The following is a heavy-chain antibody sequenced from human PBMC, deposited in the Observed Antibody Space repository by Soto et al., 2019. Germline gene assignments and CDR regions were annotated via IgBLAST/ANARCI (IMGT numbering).Heavy chain of an antibody. CDR2: IYYSGST. Sequence: PSETLSLTCTVSGGSISSSSYYWGWIRQPPGKGLEWIGSIYYSGSTYYNPSLKSRVTISVDTSKNQFSLKLSSVTAADTALYYCATTAAKVYYYHGLDASGQGTTVTVAS. J-gene: IGHJ6*02. CDR3: ATTAAKVYYYHGLDA. D-gene: IGHD2-2*01. CDR1: GGSISSSSYY. V-gene: IGHV4-39*01.